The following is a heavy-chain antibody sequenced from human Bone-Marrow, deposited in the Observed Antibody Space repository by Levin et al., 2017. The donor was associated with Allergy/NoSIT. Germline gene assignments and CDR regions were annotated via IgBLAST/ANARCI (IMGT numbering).Heavy chain of an antibody. D-gene: IGHD3-22*01. Sequence: GESLKISCKASGYTFTSYDINWVRQATGQGLEWMGWMNPNSGNTGYAQKFQGRVTMTRNTSISTAYMELSSLRSEDTAVYYCARGAYYYDSSGYFPWGQGTMVTVSS. CDR1: GYTFTSYD. CDR2: MNPNSGNT. CDR3: ARGAYYYDSSGYFP. J-gene: IGHJ3*01. V-gene: IGHV1-8*01.